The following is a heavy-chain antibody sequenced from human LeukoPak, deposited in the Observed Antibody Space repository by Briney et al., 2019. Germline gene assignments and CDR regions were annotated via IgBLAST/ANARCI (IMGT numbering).Heavy chain of an antibody. CDR3: ARGKRVTTAHY. Sequence: SETLSLTCTVSGGSISSYYWSWIRQPPGKGLEWIGYIYYSGSTNYNPSLKSRVTISVDTSKNQFSLKLSSVTAADTAVYYCARGKRVTTAHYWGQGTLVTVSS. CDR1: GGSISSYY. V-gene: IGHV4-59*01. CDR2: IYYSGST. D-gene: IGHD3-22*01. J-gene: IGHJ4*02.